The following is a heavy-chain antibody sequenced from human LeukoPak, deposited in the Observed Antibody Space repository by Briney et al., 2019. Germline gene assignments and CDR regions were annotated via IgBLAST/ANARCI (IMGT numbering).Heavy chain of an antibody. CDR2: IYYSGST. CDR3: ARDRDGDYLFDY. V-gene: IGHV4-4*02. CDR1: GGSITNTNY. Sequence: SGTLSLTCGVSGGSITNTNYWTWVRQPPGKGLEWIGYIYYSGSTNYNPSLKSRVTISVDTSKNQFSLKLSSVTAADTAVYYCARDRDGDYLFDYWGQGTLVTVSS. J-gene: IGHJ4*02. D-gene: IGHD4-17*01.